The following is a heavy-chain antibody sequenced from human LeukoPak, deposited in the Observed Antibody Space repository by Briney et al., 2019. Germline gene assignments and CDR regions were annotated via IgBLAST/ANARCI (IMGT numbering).Heavy chain of an antibody. CDR3: ARESYCSGGSCYSGRAFDI. Sequence: PGGSLRLSCAASGFTFSSYWMHWVRQAPGKGLVWVSRLNTDGSRTSYADSVKGRFTISRDNAKNMLYLQMNSLRAEDTAVYYCARESYCSGGSCYSGRAFDIWGQGTVVTVSS. CDR1: GFTFSSYW. V-gene: IGHV3-74*01. D-gene: IGHD2-15*01. J-gene: IGHJ3*02. CDR2: LNTDGSRT.